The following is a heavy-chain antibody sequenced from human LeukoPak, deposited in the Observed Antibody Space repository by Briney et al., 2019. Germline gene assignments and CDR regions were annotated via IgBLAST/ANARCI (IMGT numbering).Heavy chain of an antibody. CDR1: GFTFSSYG. CDR3: AKEACRDGYNYPAEYYFDY. Sequence: GGSLRLSCAASGFTFSSYGMHWVRQAPGKGLEWVAFIRYDGSNKYYADSVKGRFTISRDNSKNTLYLQMNGLRAEDTAVYYCAKEACRDGYNYPAEYYFDYWGQGTLVTVSS. D-gene: IGHD5-24*01. CDR2: IRYDGSNK. V-gene: IGHV3-30*02. J-gene: IGHJ4*02.